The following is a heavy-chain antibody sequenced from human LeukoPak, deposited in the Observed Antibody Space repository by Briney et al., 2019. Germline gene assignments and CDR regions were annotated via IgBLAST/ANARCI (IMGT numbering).Heavy chain of an antibody. CDR2: FDPEDGET. CDR3: ATRTTGTTDALDN. V-gene: IGHV1-24*01. D-gene: IGHD1-1*01. J-gene: IGHJ3*02. Sequence: GASVKVSCKVFGYTLTELPIHWVRQAPGKGLEWVGGFDPEDGETTYAQKFQGRVTMTEDTSTDTAYMEVSGLRSEDTAVYYCATRTTGTTDALDNWGQGTMVTVSS. CDR1: GYTLTELP.